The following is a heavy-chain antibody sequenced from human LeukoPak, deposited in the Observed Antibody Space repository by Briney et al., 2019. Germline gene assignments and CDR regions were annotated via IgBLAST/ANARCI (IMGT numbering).Heavy chain of an antibody. V-gene: IGHV1-2*02. CDR1: GYTFTSYY. CDR2: INPNSGGT. Sequence: ASVKVSCKASGYTFTSYYMHWVRQAPGQGLEWMGWINPNSGGTNYAQKFQGRVTMTRDTSISTAYMELSRLRSDDTAVYYCARGAYYDILTGYDYWGQGTLVTVSS. D-gene: IGHD3-9*01. CDR3: ARGAYYDILTGYDY. J-gene: IGHJ4*02.